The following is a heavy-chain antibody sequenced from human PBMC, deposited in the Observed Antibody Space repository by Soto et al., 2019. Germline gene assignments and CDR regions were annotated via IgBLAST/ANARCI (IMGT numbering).Heavy chain of an antibody. D-gene: IGHD1-1*01. CDR3: ARHWVSNNGKYDPFDY. V-gene: IGHV4-61*05. CDR1: GCPISSNSYY. CDR2: IYYSGST. Sequence: PSETLFLTCTVPGCPISSNSYYWGWIRQPPGKGLEWIGYIYYSGSTSYNPSLKSRVTMSVDTSDSQFSLKLSSVTAADTAVYYCARHWVSNNGKYDPFDYWGQGTLVTVSS. J-gene: IGHJ4*02.